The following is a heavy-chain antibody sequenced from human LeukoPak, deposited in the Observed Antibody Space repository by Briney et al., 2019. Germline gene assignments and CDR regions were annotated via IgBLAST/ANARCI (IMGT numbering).Heavy chain of an antibody. CDR2: IYYSGST. CDR1: GGSIISYY. CDR3: ARHLHLPHFDP. Sequence: SETLSLTCTVSGGSIISYYWSWIRQPPGKGLEWIGYIYYSGSTNYNPSLKSRVTISIDTSKNQFSQKLSSIAAADTAVYYCARHLHLPHFDPWGQGTLVTVSS. J-gene: IGHJ5*02. V-gene: IGHV4-59*08.